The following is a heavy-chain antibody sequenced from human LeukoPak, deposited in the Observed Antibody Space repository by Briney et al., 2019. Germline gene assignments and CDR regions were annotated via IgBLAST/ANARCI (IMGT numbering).Heavy chain of an antibody. CDR3: ARGYYPPRWYFDL. CDR2: IIEKGNA. D-gene: IGHD3-10*01. CDR1: GGSFSSYS. J-gene: IGHJ2*01. V-gene: IGHV4-34*01. Sequence: SETLSLTCALYGGSFSSYSWSWTWIRQTPEKGLEWIGEIIEKGNANYNPSLKSRVTIELDTSKNQFSLKLTSMTAADTAMYYCARGYYPPRWYFDLWGSGTLVTVSS.